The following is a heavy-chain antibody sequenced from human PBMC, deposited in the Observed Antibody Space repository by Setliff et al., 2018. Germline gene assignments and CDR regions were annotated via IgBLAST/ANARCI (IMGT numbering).Heavy chain of an antibody. D-gene: IGHD3-16*01. CDR1: GYTFTTYA. J-gene: IGHJ6*03. Sequence: ASVKVSCKTSGYTFTTYAISWMRQAPGQGLEWMGWINTNTGNPSYAQDFTVRFVFSLDTSVSTAYLQISSLKAEDTAVYYCARASRFGTILYKGYYYMDVLGKGTTVTV. CDR3: ARASRFGTILYKGYYYMDV. CDR2: INTNTGNP. V-gene: IGHV7-4-1*02.